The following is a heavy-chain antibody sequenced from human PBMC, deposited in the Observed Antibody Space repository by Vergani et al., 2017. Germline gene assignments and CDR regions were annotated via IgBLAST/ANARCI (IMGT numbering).Heavy chain of an antibody. CDR1: GFTFSSYA. CDR3: AKEPRNWGSRTRVYYFDY. D-gene: IGHD7-27*01. J-gene: IGHJ4*02. CDR2: SSGSGGST. Sequence: EVQLLESGGGLVQPGGSLRLSCAASGFTFSSYAMSWVRQAPGKGLEWVSASSGSGGSTYDADSVKGRFTISRDNSKNTLYLQIHSLRAEYTAVYYFAKEPRNWGSRTRVYYFDYWGRGPLVTVSS. V-gene: IGHV3-23*01.